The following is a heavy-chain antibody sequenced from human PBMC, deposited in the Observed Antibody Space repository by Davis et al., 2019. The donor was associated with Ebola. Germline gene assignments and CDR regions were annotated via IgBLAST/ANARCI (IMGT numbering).Heavy chain of an antibody. Sequence: ASVKVSCKASGYTFTSYAMHWVRQAPRQRLEWMGWINAGNGNTKYSQKFQGRVTMTRDTSISTAYMELSSLRSDDTAVYYCARTRRDGYNFPYYYYYGMDVWGQGTTVTVSS. J-gene: IGHJ6*02. CDR2: INAGNGNT. CDR1: GYTFTSYA. V-gene: IGHV1-3*01. CDR3: ARTRRDGYNFPYYYYYGMDV. D-gene: IGHD5-24*01.